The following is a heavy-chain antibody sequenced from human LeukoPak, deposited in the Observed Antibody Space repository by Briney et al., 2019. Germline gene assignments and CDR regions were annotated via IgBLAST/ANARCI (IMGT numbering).Heavy chain of an antibody. D-gene: IGHD6-19*01. CDR3: ACLYQWQVSYYSHGMDV. V-gene: IGHV1-2*06. CDR2: INPNSGGT. Sequence: GASVKVSFKASGYTFTDYYLHWVRQAPGQGLEWVGRINPNSGGTNFAQRFQGRVTLTRDTSITTAYMELNSLRSDDTAIYYCACLYQWQVSYYSHGMDVWGQGNTVTVSS. J-gene: IGHJ6*02. CDR1: GYTFTDYY.